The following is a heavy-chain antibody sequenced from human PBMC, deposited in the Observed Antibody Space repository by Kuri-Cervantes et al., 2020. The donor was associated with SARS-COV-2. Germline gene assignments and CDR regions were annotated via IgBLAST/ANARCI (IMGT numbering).Heavy chain of an antibody. D-gene: IGHD3-3*01. J-gene: IGHJ6*02. CDR2: ISSSSSTI. CDR1: GFTFDDYA. CDR3: ARDGSDDFWSGHELGMDV. Sequence: GESLKISCAASGFTFDDYAMHWVRQAPGKGLEWVSYISSSSSTIYYADSVKGRFTISRDNAKNSLYLQMNSLRDEDTAVYYCARDGSDDFWSGHELGMDVWGQGTTVTVSS. V-gene: IGHV3-48*02.